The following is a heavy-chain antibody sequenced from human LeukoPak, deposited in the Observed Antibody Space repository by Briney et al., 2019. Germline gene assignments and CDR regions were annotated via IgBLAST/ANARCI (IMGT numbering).Heavy chain of an antibody. V-gene: IGHV3-9*01. D-gene: IGHD1-14*01. CDR3: AKARNCATIDY. CDR1: GFTFDDYA. CDR2: ISWNSGSI. J-gene: IGHJ4*02. Sequence: GGSLRLSCAASGFTFDDYAIHWVRHAPGKGLEWVSGISWNSGSIGYADSVKGRFTISRDNAKNSLYLQMNSLRAEDTALYYCAKARNCATIDYWGQGTLVTVSS.